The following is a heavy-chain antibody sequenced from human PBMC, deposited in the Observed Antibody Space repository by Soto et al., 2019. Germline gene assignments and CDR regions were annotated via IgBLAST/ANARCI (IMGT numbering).Heavy chain of an antibody. CDR3: ARDSSWTGYSAQFDS. CDR1: GFTFSSHW. V-gene: IGHV3-74*01. D-gene: IGHD3-9*01. Sequence: EVQLVESGGGLVQPGGSLRLSCAASGFTFSSHWMHWVRHAPGKGLVWVSRINSDGRSTTNADSVKGRFTISRDNARNTLYLQMNSLRAEDTAVYYCARDSSWTGYSAQFDSWGQGPLVTVAS. J-gene: IGHJ4*02. CDR2: INSDGRST.